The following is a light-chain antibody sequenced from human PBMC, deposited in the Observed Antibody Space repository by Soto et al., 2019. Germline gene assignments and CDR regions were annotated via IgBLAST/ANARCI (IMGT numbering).Light chain of an antibody. J-gene: IGLJ2*01. CDR2: DVN. V-gene: IGLV2-14*03. CDR3: SSYATSSVV. Sequence: QSALTQPASVSGSPGQSIAISCTGTSSDAGAYNHVSWYQQHPGKAPKLMIYDVNSRPSGVSDRFSGSKSGNTASLTISGLQAEDEADYYCSSYATSSVVFGGGTKLTVL. CDR1: SSDAGAYNH.